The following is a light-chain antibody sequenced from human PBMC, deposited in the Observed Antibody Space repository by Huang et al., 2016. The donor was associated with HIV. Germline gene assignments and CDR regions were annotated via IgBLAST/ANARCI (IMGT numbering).Light chain of an antibody. J-gene: IGKJ4*01. V-gene: IGKV1-39*01. CDR1: QSISSF. CDR2: AAS. CDR3: QQTAAVPLT. Sequence: DIQMTQSPSSLSASVGDRVTITCRASQSISSFLNWYQQKLGKVPKLLVYAASNLQNGVSSRFRGGGSGTDFTLTINNLQPEDYATYYCQQTAAVPLTFGGGTKVEIK.